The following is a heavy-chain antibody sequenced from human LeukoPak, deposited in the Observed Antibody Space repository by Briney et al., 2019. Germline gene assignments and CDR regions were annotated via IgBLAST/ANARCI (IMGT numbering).Heavy chain of an antibody. CDR1: GGSISSGDYY. CDR3: ARGGGYGRSSWFDP. J-gene: IGHJ5*02. V-gene: IGHV4-61*08. CDR2: IDYSGST. D-gene: IGHD6-25*01. Sequence: SETLSLTCGVSGGSISSGDYYWSWIRQPPGKGLEWIGYIDYSGSTNYNPSLKSRVTILVDTSKNQFSLNLSSVTAADTAVYYCARGGGYGRSSWFDPWGQGTLVTVSS.